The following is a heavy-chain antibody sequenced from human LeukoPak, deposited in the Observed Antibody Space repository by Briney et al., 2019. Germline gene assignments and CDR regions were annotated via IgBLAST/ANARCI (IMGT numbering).Heavy chain of an antibody. J-gene: IGHJ5*02. CDR3: AKAPGGYYPA. CDR1: GFTFNTYS. Sequence: GGSLRLSCEASGFTFNTYSMNWVRQAPGKGLEWVSYITGNSHTIYYADSVKGRFTISRDNAKNSLYLQMNSLRAEDTALYYCAKAPGGYYPAWGQGTLVTVSS. CDR2: ITGNSHTI. V-gene: IGHV3-48*01. D-gene: IGHD3-22*01.